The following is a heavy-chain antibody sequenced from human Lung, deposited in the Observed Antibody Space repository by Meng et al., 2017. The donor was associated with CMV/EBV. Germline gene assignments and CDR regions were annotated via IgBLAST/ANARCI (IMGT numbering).Heavy chain of an antibody. V-gene: IGHV5-51*01. CDR2: IYPGDSDT. CDR3: ARQYDTRTWDNWFDP. CDR1: GYSFTSYW. D-gene: IGHD3-22*01. Sequence: XVSCKGSGYSFTSYWIAWVRQMPGKGLEWMGIIYPGDSDTTYSPSFQGQVTISADNSISTTYLQWSSLRASDTAMYYCARQYDTRTWDNWFDPWGQGTLVTVSS. J-gene: IGHJ5*02.